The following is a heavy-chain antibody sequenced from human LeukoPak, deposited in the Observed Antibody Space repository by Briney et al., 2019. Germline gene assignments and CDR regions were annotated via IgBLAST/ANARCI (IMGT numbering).Heavy chain of an antibody. CDR1: GGSISSHF. V-gene: IGHV4-59*11. CDR2: IYNSGTT. D-gene: IGHD6-19*01. Sequence: PSETLSLTCTVSGGSISSHFWSWIRQPPGKGLEWIGNIYNSGTTNYNPSLESRVTISVDTSKNQLSLQLTSVTAADTAVYYCTKATQWLAFGYWGRGTLVTVSS. CDR3: TKATQWLAFGY. J-gene: IGHJ4*02.